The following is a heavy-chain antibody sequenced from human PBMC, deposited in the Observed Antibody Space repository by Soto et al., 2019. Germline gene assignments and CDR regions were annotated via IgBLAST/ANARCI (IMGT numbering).Heavy chain of an antibody. Sequence: PSETLSLTCTVTGGSMTSGDQCWTWIRHRPGEGLEWFGYINHRGSLYYNPSLKSRVSMSVDTSKNQFSLNLSSVTAADTAVYYCARELPQRQGRNTDVWGQGTTVTVSS. D-gene: IGHD1-1*01. CDR2: INHRGSL. J-gene: IGHJ6*02. V-gene: IGHV4-31*03. CDR1: GGSMTSGDQC. CDR3: ARELPQRQGRNTDV.